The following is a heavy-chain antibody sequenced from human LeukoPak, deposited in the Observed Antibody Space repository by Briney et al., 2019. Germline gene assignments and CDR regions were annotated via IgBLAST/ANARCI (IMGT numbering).Heavy chain of an antibody. CDR1: GGSISSGSYY. Sequence: PSETLSLTCTVSGGSISSGSYYWSWIRQPAGKGLEWIGRIYTSGSTNYNPSLKSRVTISVDTSKNQFSLKLSSVTAADTAVYYCAGREVVVVPAAILDDAFDIWGQGTMVTVSS. V-gene: IGHV4-61*02. CDR2: IYTSGST. D-gene: IGHD2-2*02. CDR3: AGREVVVVPAAILDDAFDI. J-gene: IGHJ3*02.